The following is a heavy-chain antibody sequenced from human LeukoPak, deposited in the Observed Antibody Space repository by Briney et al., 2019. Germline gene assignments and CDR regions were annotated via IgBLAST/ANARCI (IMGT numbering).Heavy chain of an antibody. J-gene: IGHJ4*02. D-gene: IGHD5-24*01. CDR1: GFTVSSNY. Sequence: GGSLRLSCAASGFTVSSNYMSWVRQAPGKGLEWVSVIYSGGSTYYADSVKGRFTISRYNSKNTLYLQMNSLRAEDTAVYYCARDLGDGYNMFDYWGQGTLVTVSS. V-gene: IGHV3-66*01. CDR3: ARDLGDGYNMFDY. CDR2: IYSGGST.